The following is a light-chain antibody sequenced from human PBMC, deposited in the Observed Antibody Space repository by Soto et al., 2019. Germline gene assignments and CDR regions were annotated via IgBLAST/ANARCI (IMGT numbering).Light chain of an antibody. CDR2: RNN. Sequence: QSVLTQPPSASGTPGQRVTMSCSGRSSNIGTNYVYWYQQLPGTAPKLLIYRNNQRPSGVPDRFSGSKSGTSASLAISGLRSEDEADYYCAAWDDSLSGVVFGGGTKLTVL. CDR1: SSNIGTNY. V-gene: IGLV1-47*01. J-gene: IGLJ3*02. CDR3: AAWDDSLSGVV.